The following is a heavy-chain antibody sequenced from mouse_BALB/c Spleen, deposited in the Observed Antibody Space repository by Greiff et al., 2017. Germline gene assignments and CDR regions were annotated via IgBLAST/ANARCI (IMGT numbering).Heavy chain of an antibody. J-gene: IGHJ3*01. CDR3: ARDYYGSSYPFAY. Sequence: EVQLVESGGGLVKPGGSLKLSCAASGFTFSDYYMYWVRQTPEKRLEWVATISDGGSYTYYPDSVKGRFTISRDNAKNNLYLQRSSLKSEDTAMYYCARDYYGSSYPFAYWGQGTLVTVSA. D-gene: IGHD1-1*01. CDR1: GFTFSDYY. CDR2: ISDGGSYT. V-gene: IGHV5-4*02.